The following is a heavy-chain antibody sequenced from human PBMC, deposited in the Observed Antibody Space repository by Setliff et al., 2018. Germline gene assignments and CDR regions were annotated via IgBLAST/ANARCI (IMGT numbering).Heavy chain of an antibody. J-gene: IGHJ3*01. CDR3: ASWGSAIGFDL. CDR2: RYYSGHT. V-gene: IGHV4-39*01. CDR1: GDSISSGTYY. Sequence: PSETLSLTCTVSGDSISSGTYYWGWIRQPPGKGLEWIGSRYYSGHTYYNPSLKSRVAMSVDKAKNQFSLNLRSVSAADTAIYYCASWGSAIGFDLWGQGKLVTVSS. D-gene: IGHD3-16*01.